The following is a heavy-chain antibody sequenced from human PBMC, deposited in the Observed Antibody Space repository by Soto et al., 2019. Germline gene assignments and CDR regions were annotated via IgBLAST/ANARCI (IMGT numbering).Heavy chain of an antibody. CDR1: GFTFSSYG. V-gene: IGHV3-33*01. Sequence: SGGSLRLSCAASGFTFSSYGMHWVRQAPGKGLEWVAVIWYDGSNKYYADSVKGRFTISRDNSKNTLYLQMNSLRAEDTAVYYCAREGDSSSSLFWDYWGQGTLVTVSS. CDR2: IWYDGSNK. CDR3: AREGDSSSSLFWDY. D-gene: IGHD6-6*01. J-gene: IGHJ4*02.